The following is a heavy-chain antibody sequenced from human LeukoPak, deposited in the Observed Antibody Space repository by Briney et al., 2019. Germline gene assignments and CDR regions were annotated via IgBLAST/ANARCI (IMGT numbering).Heavy chain of an antibody. CDR1: GYTFTGYY. V-gene: IGHV1-2*02. CDR3: ARSGKQQLGPFYYYYYYMDV. D-gene: IGHD6-13*01. J-gene: IGHJ6*03. Sequence: ASVKVSCKASGYTFTGYYMHWVRQAPGQWLEWMGWINPNSGGTNYAQKFQGRVTMTRDTSISTAYMKLSRLRSDDTAVYYCARSGKQQLGPFYYYYYYMDVWGKGTTVTVSS. CDR2: INPNSGGT.